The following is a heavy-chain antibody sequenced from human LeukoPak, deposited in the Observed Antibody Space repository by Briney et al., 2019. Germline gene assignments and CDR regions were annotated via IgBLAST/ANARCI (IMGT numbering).Heavy chain of an antibody. J-gene: IGHJ2*01. Sequence: SETLSLTCTVSGGSISSYYWSWIRQPPGKGLEWIVYIYYSGSTNYNPSLKSRVTISVDTSKNQFSLKLSSVTAADTAVYYCAGDYGGNWYFDLWGRGTLVTVSS. CDR1: GGSISSYY. CDR3: AGDYGGNWYFDL. D-gene: IGHD4-23*01. V-gene: IGHV4-59*08. CDR2: IYYSGST.